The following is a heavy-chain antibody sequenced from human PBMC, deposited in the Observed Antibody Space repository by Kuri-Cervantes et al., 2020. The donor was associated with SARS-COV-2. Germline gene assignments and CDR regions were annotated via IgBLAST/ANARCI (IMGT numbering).Heavy chain of an antibody. Sequence: SLKISCAASGFTFRSYSMNWVRQAPGKGLEWVSSISSSSSYIYYADSVKGQFTISRDNAKNSLDLQMNSLRDEYTAVYYCARVVVAPAATAKQWLVWRLHDYWGQGTLVTVSS. CDR1: GFTFRSYS. J-gene: IGHJ4*02. CDR2: ISSSSSYI. D-gene: IGHD2-2*01. CDR3: ARVVVAPAATAKQWLVWRLHDY. V-gene: IGHV3-21*01.